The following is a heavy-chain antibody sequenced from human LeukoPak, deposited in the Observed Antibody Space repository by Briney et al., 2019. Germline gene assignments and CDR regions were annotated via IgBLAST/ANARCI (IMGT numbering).Heavy chain of an antibody. V-gene: IGHV1-18*01. Sequence: LQGRVTMTKDTSTSTAYMELRSLRSDDTAVYYCARDGGGGWRWFDPWGQGTLVTVSS. J-gene: IGHJ5*02. D-gene: IGHD6-19*01. CDR3: ARDGGGGWRWFDP.